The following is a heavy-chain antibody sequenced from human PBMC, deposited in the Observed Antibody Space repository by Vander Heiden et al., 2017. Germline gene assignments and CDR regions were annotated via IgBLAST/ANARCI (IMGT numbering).Heavy chain of an antibody. CDR1: GFTFSSYA. J-gene: IGHJ4*02. V-gene: IGHV3-23*01. Sequence: EVQLLESGGGLVQPGGSLRLSCAASGFTFSSYAMSWVRQAPGKGLGWVSAISWSGGSTYYADSVKGRFTISRDNSKNTLYLQMNSLRAEDTAVYYCAKDPYYDSSGYYNYFDYWGQGTLVTVSS. D-gene: IGHD3-22*01. CDR3: AKDPYYDSSGYYNYFDY. CDR2: ISWSGGST.